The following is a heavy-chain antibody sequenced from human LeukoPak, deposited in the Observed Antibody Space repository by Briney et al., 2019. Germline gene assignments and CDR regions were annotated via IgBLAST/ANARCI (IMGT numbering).Heavy chain of an antibody. CDR2: AYYSGNT. Sequence: SETLSLTCTISGGSIGTDHWTWIRQPPGKGLDWIGYAYYSGNTNYNPSLNSRVTISVDTSNNQFSLRLASVTTADTAVYYCARGHPPNLDVWGQGTTVTVSS. CDR1: GGSIGTDH. J-gene: IGHJ6*02. CDR3: ARGHPPNLDV. V-gene: IGHV4-59*01.